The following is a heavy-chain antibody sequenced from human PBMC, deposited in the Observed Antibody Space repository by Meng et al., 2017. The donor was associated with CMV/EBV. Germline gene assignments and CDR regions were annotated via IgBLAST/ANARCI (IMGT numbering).Heavy chain of an antibody. CDR1: GGCISSYY. Sequence: SETLSLTCTVSGGCISSYYCSWIRQPPGKGLEWIGYIYYSGSTNYNPSLKSRVTISVDTSKNQFSLKLSSVTAADTAVYYCARVFGDSYYYYGMDVWGQGTTVTVSS. CDR3: ARVFGDSYYYYGMDV. CDR2: IYYSGST. V-gene: IGHV4-59*01. J-gene: IGHJ6*02. D-gene: IGHD3-16*01.